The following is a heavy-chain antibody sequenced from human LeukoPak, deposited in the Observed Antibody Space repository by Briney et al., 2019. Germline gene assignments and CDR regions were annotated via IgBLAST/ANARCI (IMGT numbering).Heavy chain of an antibody. Sequence: PSETLSLTCTVTGVSIRSSFYYWVWIRQHPGKGLEWIGAIYYTGSTDYNPSLQSRVTMSVDTSTNQFSLRLRSVTAADTAVYYCARRPNLPFDSAVFWRFDVWGQGTMVIASS. V-gene: IGHV4-39*01. CDR3: ARRPNLPFDSAVFWRFDV. CDR1: GVSIRSSFYY. D-gene: IGHD3-3*01. CDR2: IYYTGST. J-gene: IGHJ3*01.